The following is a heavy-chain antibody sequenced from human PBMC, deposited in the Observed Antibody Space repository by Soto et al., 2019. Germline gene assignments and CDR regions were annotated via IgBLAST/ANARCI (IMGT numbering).Heavy chain of an antibody. D-gene: IGHD5-12*01. CDR3: ARDSVGSGYD. CDR2: IYYSGYT. Sequence: SETLSLTCTVSGGSISSDYWSWIRQPPGKRLEWIGHIYYSGYTNCNPSLKSRVTISVATSKNHFSLELRSVTAADTAGYYCARDSVGSGYDWGQRTLVTVSS. CDR1: GGSISSDY. J-gene: IGHJ4*02. V-gene: IGHV4-59*01.